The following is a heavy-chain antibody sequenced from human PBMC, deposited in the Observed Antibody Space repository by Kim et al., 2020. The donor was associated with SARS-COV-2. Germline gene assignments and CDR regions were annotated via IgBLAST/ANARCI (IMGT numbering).Heavy chain of an antibody. CDR3: VKDSKTVVTRYDGFDI. J-gene: IGHJ3*02. CDR1: GFKFDDYA. D-gene: IGHD2-15*01. CDR2: LSWNSGNI. V-gene: IGHV3-9*01. Sequence: SLRLSCAASGFKFDDYAMHWVRQVPGKGLEWVSGLSWNSGNIDYADSVKGRFTISRDNAKNSRYLQMNSLIADDTALYYCVKDSKTVVTRYDGFDIWG.